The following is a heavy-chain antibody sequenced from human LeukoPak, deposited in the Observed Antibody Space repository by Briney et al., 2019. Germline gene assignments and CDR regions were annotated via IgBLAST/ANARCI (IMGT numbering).Heavy chain of an antibody. D-gene: IGHD6-13*01. Sequence: PSETLSLTCAVYGGSFSGYYWSWIRQPPGKGLEWIGEINHSGSTNYNPSLKSRVTISVDTSKNQFSLKLSSVTAADTAVYYCARGRLTWLWAAAGTYPLFDYWGQGTLVTVSS. J-gene: IGHJ4*02. V-gene: IGHV4-34*01. CDR3: ARGRLTWLWAAAGTYPLFDY. CDR2: INHSGST. CDR1: GGSFSGYY.